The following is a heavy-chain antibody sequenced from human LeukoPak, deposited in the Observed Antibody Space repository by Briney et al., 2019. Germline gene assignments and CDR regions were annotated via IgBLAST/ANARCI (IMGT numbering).Heavy chain of an antibody. V-gene: IGHV4-59*08. Sequence: SETLSLTCTVSGGSISSFYWSWIRQPPGKGLEWIGYISYSGSTNYNPSLKSRVTISVYTSKNQFSLKLSSVTVADTAVYYCARQVHADAFDIWGQGTLVTVSS. CDR3: ARQVHADAFDI. J-gene: IGHJ3*02. CDR2: ISYSGST. CDR1: GGSISSFY.